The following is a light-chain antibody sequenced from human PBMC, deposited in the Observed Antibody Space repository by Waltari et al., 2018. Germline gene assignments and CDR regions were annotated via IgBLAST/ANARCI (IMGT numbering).Light chain of an antibody. V-gene: IGKV3-20*01. CDR1: QSVCRT. CDR3: QHYVRLPVT. Sequence: EIVLTQSPGTLSLSPGERVTLSCRASQSVCRTLAWYQQKPGQAPRLLMYGASNRATGIPDRFSGSGSGTDFSLTISRLEPEDFAVYYCQHYVRLPVTFGQGTKVEIK. CDR2: GAS. J-gene: IGKJ1*01.